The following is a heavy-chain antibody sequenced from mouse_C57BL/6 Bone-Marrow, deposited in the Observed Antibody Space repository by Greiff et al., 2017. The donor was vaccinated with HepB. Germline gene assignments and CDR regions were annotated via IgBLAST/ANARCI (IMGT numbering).Heavy chain of an antibody. V-gene: IGHV1-7*01. D-gene: IGHD1-1*01. CDR3: ARVGPYYYGSSSYYYAMDY. CDR2: INPSSGYT. CDR1: GYTFTSYW. J-gene: IGHJ4*01. Sequence: QVQLKESGAELAKPGASVKLSCKASGYTFTSYWMHWVKQRPGQGLEWIGYINPSSGYTKYNQKFKDKATLTADKSSSTSYMQLSSLTYEDSAVYYCARVGPYYYGSSSYYYAMDYWGQGTSVTVSS.